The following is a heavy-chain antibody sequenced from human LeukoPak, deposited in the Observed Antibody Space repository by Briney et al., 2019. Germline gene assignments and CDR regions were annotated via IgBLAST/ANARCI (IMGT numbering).Heavy chain of an antibody. D-gene: IGHD2-2*01. CDR3: ARFSTGYCSSTSCYLPPGYYYGMDV. CDR2: INPNSGGT. V-gene: IGHV1-2*06. CDR1: GYTFTGYY. Sequence: GASVKVSCKASGYTFTGYYMHWVRQAPGQGLEWMGRINPNSGGTNYAQKFQGRVTMTRDTSISTAYMELSRLRSDDTAVYYCARFSTGYCSSTSCYLPPGYYYGMDVWGQGTTVTVSS. J-gene: IGHJ6*02.